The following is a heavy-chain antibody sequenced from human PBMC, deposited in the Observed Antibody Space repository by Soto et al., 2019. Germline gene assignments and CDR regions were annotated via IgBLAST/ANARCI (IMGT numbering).Heavy chain of an antibody. J-gene: IGHJ6*02. D-gene: IGHD6-6*01. CDR1: GFTFSNAW. CDR3: TTDIKIAARLYYYYYGMDV. Sequence: EVQLVESGGGLVKPGGSLRLSCAASGFTFSNAWMSWVRQAPGKGLEWVGRIKSKTDGGTTDYAAPVKGRFTISRDDSKNTLYLQMNSLKTEDTAVYYCTTDIKIAARLYYYYYGMDVWGQGTLVTVSS. V-gene: IGHV3-15*01. CDR2: IKSKTDGGTT.